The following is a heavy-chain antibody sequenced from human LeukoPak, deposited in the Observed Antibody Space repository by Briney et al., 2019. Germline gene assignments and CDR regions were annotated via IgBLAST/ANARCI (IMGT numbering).Heavy chain of an antibody. CDR1: GFTFTTFW. CDR3: AKVAAAAGINDY. V-gene: IGHV3-30*18. CDR2: ISYDGSTK. Sequence: TGGSLRLSCVASGFTFTTFWMAWVRQSPGKGLEWVAVISYDGSTKYADSMKGRFTVSRDNSKNTLYLQMNSLKPEDTAVYYCAKVAAAAGINDYWGQGTLVTVSS. J-gene: IGHJ4*02. D-gene: IGHD6-13*01.